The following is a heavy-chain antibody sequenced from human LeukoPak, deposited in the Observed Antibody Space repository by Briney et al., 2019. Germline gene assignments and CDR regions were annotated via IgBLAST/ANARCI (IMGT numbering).Heavy chain of an antibody. CDR3: ARHYDAGKDDAFHI. Sequence: ASVKVSCKASGGTFSNYGFSWVRQAPGQGLEWMGWISAYNGDTNYAQKVQGRVTMTTETSTSTVYMELRSLRSDDTAVYYCARHYDAGKDDAFHIWGQGTMVTVSS. V-gene: IGHV1-18*01. D-gene: IGHD3-10*01. J-gene: IGHJ3*02. CDR2: ISAYNGDT. CDR1: GGTFSNYG.